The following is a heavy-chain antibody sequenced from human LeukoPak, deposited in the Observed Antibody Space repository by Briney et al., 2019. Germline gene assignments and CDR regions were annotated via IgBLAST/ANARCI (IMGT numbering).Heavy chain of an antibody. J-gene: IGHJ3*02. CDR3: ARPIEYSSWTDAFDI. Sequence: SVKVSCKASGGTFSSYAISWVRQAPGQGLEWMGGIIPIFGTANYAQKFQGRVTITADESTSTAYMELRSLRSDDTAVYYCARPIEYSSWTDAFDIWGQGTMVTVSS. V-gene: IGHV1-69*13. CDR2: IIPIFGTA. D-gene: IGHD6-6*01. CDR1: GGTFSSYA.